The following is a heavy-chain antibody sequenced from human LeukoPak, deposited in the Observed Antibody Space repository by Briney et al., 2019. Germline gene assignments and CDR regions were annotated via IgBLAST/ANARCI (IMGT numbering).Heavy chain of an antibody. CDR3: ASLVVTNRFDY. D-gene: IGHD4-23*01. CDR2: ISSSSSCI. CDR1: GFTFSSYS. Sequence: GGSLRLSCAASGFTFSSYSMNWVRQAPGKGLEWVSCISSSSSCIYYADSVKGRFTISKDNAKNSLYLQMNSLRAEDTAVYYCASLVVTNRFDYWGQGTLVTVSS. J-gene: IGHJ4*02. V-gene: IGHV3-21*01.